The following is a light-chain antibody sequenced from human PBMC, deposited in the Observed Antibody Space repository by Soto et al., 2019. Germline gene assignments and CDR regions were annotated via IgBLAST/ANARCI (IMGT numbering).Light chain of an antibody. CDR1: QGISSY. J-gene: IGKJ1*01. V-gene: IGKV1-8*01. Sequence: AIRMTQSPSSLSASTGDRVTITCRASQGISSYLAWYQQKPGKAPKLLIYAASTLQSGVPSRFSGSGSGTDYTLTISCLQPEDFAVYYCQQYNDWPPWTFGQGTKVDIK. CDR2: AAS. CDR3: QQYNDWPPWT.